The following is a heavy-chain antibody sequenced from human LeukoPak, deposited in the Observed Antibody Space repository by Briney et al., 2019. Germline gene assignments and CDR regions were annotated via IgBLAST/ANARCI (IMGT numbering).Heavy chain of an antibody. CDR3: ARLEGITMIVVGDY. CDR2: MNPNSGNT. D-gene: IGHD3-22*01. CDR1: GYTYTSYD. Sequence: ASVKVSCKASGYTYTSYDINWVRQATGQGLEWVGWMNPNSGNTGYAQKFQGRVTMTRNTPISTAYMELSSLRSEDTAVYYCARLEGITMIVVGDYWGQGTLVTVSS. J-gene: IGHJ4*02. V-gene: IGHV1-8*01.